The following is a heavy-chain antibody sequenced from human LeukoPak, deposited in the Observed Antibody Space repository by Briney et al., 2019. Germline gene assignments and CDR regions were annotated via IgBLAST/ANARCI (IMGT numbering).Heavy chain of an antibody. CDR2: IRSDGSND. Sequence: GGSLRLSCTASGFNFGSDAMHWVRQAPGKGLEWVAFIRSDGSNDHYADSVKGRFTISRDDSKNTLYLQMSSLKTEDTAVYYCTTAFAYYDTFRFDPWGQGTLVTVSS. CDR1: GFNFGSDA. J-gene: IGHJ5*02. V-gene: IGHV3-30*02. CDR3: TTAFAYYDTFRFDP. D-gene: IGHD3-22*01.